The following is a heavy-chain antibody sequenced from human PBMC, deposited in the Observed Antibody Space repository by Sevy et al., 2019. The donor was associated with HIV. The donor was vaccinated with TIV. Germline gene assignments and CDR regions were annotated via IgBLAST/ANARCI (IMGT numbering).Heavy chain of an antibody. V-gene: IGHV3-30-3*01. J-gene: IGHJ4*02. CDR2: ISYDGSNK. Sequence: GGSPRLSCAASGFTFSSYAMHWVRQAPGKGLEWVAVISYDGSNKYYADSVKGRFTISRDNSKNTLYLQMNSLRAEDTAVYYRARDEGDYGGNIIDYWGQGTLVTVSS. D-gene: IGHD4-17*01. CDR1: GFTFSSYA. CDR3: ARDEGDYGGNIIDY.